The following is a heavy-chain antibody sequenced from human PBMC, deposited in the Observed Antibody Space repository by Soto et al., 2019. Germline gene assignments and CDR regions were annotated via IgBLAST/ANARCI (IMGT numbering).Heavy chain of an antibody. V-gene: IGHV3-30*04. Sequence: QVQLVESGGGVVQPGRSLRLSCAASGFTFSSYAMHWVRQAPGKGLEWVAVISYDGSNKYYADSVQGRFTSSSDNSKNTLYLQMNSLIADDTAVYSGARDAPVRASSGGMDVWGQGTTVTVSS. J-gene: IGHJ6*02. CDR3: ARDAPVRASSGGMDV. CDR1: GFTFSSYA. D-gene: IGHD1-1*01. CDR2: ISYDGSNK.